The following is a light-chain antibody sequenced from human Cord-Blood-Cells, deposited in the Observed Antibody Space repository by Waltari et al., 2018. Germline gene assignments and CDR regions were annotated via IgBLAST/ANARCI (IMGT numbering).Light chain of an antibody. CDR1: KLGGNY. CDR3: QAWDSSTAV. Sequence: SYELTQPPSVSVSPGQTASITCSGDKLGGNYACWYQHKPGQSPVLVIYQHSKRPSGIPERFSGSNAGNTATLTISGTQAMDEADYYCQAWDSSTAVFGTGTKVTVL. CDR2: QHS. V-gene: IGLV3-1*01. J-gene: IGLJ1*01.